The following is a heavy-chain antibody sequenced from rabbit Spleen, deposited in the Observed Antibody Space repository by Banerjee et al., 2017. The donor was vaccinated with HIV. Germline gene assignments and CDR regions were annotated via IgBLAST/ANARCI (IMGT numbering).Heavy chain of an antibody. CDR2: IYAGSSGGT. CDR3: ARGTTGGSVDLNL. J-gene: IGHJ4*01. Sequence: QSLEESGGDLVKPGASLTLTCTASGFSFSSSYYMCWVRQAPGKGLEWIACIYAGSSGGTYYASWAKGRFTISKTSSTTVTLQMTSLTAADTATYFCARGTTGGSVDLNLWGPGTLVTVS. V-gene: IGHV1S40*01. D-gene: IGHD1-1*01. CDR1: GFSFSSSYY.